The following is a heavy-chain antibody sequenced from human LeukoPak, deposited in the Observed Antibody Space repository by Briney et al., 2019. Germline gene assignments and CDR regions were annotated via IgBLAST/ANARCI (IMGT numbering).Heavy chain of an antibody. D-gene: IGHD6-6*01. CDR1: GLMFDDYA. CDR3: TKDKSARSSYGDAFDI. J-gene: IGHJ3*02. V-gene: IGHV3-9*01. CDR2: VGWHGGRM. Sequence: GSSLRLSCVPSGLMFDDYAIHWVRQAPGEGLEWVSCVGWHGGRMGHTDCVEGRFSVARDHAKRSLYLQMNSLRAEDTAVYYCTKDKSARSSYGDAFDIWGQGTVVTVSS.